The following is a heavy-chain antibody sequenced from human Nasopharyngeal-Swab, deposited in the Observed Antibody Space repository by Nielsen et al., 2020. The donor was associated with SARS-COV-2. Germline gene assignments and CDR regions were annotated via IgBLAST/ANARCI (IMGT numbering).Heavy chain of an antibody. J-gene: IGHJ4*02. CDR3: ARDQRGSGWDSWSQGLDY. V-gene: IGHV4-34*01. CDR2: INHSGST. Sequence: WIRQPPGQGLEWIGEINHSGSTNYNPSLKSRVTISVDTSKNQFSLKLSSVTAADTAVYYCARDQRGSGWDSWSQGLDYWGQGTLVTVSS. D-gene: IGHD6-19*01.